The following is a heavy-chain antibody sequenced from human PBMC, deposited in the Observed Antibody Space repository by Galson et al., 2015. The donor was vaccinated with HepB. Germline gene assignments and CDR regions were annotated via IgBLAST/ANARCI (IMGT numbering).Heavy chain of an antibody. V-gene: IGHV3-9*01. CDR3: AKDEGYRQYYYDSSGYYGGFDY. D-gene: IGHD3-22*01. Sequence: SLRLSCAASGFTFDDYAMHWVRQAPGKGLEWVSGISWNSGSIGYADSVKGRFTISRDNAKNSLYLQMNSLRAEDTALYYCAKDEGYRQYYYDSSGYYGGFDYWGQGTLVTVSS. CDR1: GFTFDDYA. J-gene: IGHJ4*02. CDR2: ISWNSGSI.